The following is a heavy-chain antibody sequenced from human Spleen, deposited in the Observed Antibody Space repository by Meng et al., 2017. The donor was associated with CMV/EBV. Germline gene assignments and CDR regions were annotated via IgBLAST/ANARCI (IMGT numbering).Heavy chain of an antibody. CDR1: GFTFNNYE. Sequence: GGSLRLSCEASGFTFNNYEMNWVRQAPGKGLEWVSYIDSGGHRTHYTESVRGRFTISRDNAKNSLYLQMSSLRVDDTAVYYCARDYDFWSGYYFPFDYWGQGTLVTVSS. CDR2: IDSGGHRT. J-gene: IGHJ4*02. CDR3: ARDYDFWSGYYFPFDY. V-gene: IGHV3-48*03. D-gene: IGHD3-3*01.